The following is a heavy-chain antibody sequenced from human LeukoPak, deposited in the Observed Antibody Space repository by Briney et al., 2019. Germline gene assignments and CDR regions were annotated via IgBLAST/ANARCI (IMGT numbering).Heavy chain of an antibody. J-gene: IGHJ4*02. CDR3: ARVFSSGWYMGY. Sequence: GGSLRLSCAASGFTFSSYAMSWVRQAPGKGLEGVSAISGSGGSTYYADSVKGRFTISRDNAKNSLYLQMNSLRAEDTAVYYCARVFSSGWYMGYWGQGTLVTVSS. CDR1: GFTFSSYA. CDR2: ISGSGGST. V-gene: IGHV3-23*01. D-gene: IGHD6-19*01.